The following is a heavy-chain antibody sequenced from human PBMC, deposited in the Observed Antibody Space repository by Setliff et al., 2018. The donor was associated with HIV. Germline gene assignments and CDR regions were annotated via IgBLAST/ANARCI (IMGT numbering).Heavy chain of an antibody. Sequence: GGSLRLSCAASGFIFTNYEMNWVRQAPGKGLEWVSYISDSGSTIYYADSVKGRFTISRDNAKNSLYLQMNSLRAEDTAVYYCARARTGTTHYWGQGTLVTVSS. CDR3: ARARTGTTHY. D-gene: IGHD1-7*01. CDR2: ISDSGSTI. J-gene: IGHJ4*02. CDR1: GFIFTNYE. V-gene: IGHV3-48*03.